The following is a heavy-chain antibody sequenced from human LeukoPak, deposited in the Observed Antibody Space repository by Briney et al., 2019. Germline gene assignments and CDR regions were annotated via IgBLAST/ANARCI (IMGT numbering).Heavy chain of an antibody. D-gene: IGHD3-22*01. CDR1: GFTVSSSY. CDR2: IYSGGGT. J-gene: IGHJ4*02. Sequence: GGSLRLSCAASGFTVSSSYMNWVRQAPGKGLEWVSLIYSGGGTYYADSVRGRFTISRDNSKNTLYLQMNSLRAEDTAVYYCARNYYDSSAYYYFDYWGQGTLVTVSS. V-gene: IGHV3-66*01. CDR3: ARNYYDSSAYYYFDY.